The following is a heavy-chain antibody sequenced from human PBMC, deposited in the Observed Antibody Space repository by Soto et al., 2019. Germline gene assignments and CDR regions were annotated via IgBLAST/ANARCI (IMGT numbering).Heavy chain of an antibody. CDR2: IRNKVNSYTT. Sequence: VQLVESGGGLVQPGGSLRLSCAASGFTFSDHYMDWVRQAPGTGLEWVGRIRNKVNSYTTEYAASVKGRFTISRDDSKNSLYLQMNSLKTEDTAVYFCARGFDTTNQFFKHWGQGTLVTVSS. V-gene: IGHV3-72*01. CDR3: ARGFDTTNQFFKH. J-gene: IGHJ1*01. CDR1: GFTFSDHY. D-gene: IGHD2-8*01.